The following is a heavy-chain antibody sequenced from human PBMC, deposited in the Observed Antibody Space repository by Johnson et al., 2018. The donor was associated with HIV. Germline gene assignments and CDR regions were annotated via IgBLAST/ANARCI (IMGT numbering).Heavy chain of an antibody. Sequence: QVQLVESGGGLVKPGGSLRLSCAASGFTFSDYYMSWIRQAPGKGLEWVSYISSSGSTIYYADAVKGRFTISRDKAQNSLYLQMNSLRAEDTALYYCARTGRLRYFDWLLSAFDIWGQGTMVTVSS. CDR3: ARTGRLRYFDWLLSAFDI. V-gene: IGHV3-11*04. CDR2: ISSSGSTI. D-gene: IGHD3-9*01. J-gene: IGHJ3*02. CDR1: GFTFSDYY.